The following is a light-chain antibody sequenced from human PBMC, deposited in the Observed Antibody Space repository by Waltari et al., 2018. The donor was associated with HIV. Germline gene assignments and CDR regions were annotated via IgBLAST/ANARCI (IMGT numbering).Light chain of an antibody. CDR2: MAS. Sequence: IQMTQSPSIVSASVGDRVTITCRASENIGTSLAWYQQTPGKAPKVLIYMASSLEGGVPSWFSGSRSGTEFTLSIRSLQPDDFGTYYCQQYYSSSVTFGGGTKVEI. CDR1: ENIGTS. V-gene: IGKV1-5*03. J-gene: IGKJ4*01. CDR3: QQYYSSSVT.